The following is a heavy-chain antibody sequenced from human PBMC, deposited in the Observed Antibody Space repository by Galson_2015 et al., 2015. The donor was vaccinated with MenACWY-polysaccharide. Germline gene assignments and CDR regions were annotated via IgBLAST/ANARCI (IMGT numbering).Heavy chain of an antibody. CDR3: SRYCSGIRCYSGLDY. J-gene: IGHJ4*02. CDR2: VTSSGDAT. V-gene: IGHV3-23*01. D-gene: IGHD2-15*01. CDR1: GFTFSNYF. Sequence: LRLSCAASGFTFSNYFMTWVRQAPGKGLEWVSTVTSSGDATYYADSVKGRFTISRDNSRNTLYLQMNSLRAEDTAVYYCSRYCSGIRCYSGLDYWGRGTLVTVSS.